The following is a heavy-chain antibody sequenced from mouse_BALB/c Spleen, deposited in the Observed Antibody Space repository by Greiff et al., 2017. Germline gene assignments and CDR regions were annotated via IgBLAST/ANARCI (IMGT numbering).Heavy chain of an antibody. J-gene: IGHJ2*01. D-gene: IGHD4-1*01. Sequence: EVQLQESGGGLVQPGGSRKLSCAASGFTFSSFGMHWVRQAPEKGLEWVAYISSGSSTIYYADTVKGRFTISRDNPKNTLFLQMTSLRSEDTAMYYCAGPNPYLDYWGQGTTLTVSS. CDR1: GFTFSSFG. CDR2: ISSGSSTI. V-gene: IGHV5-17*02. CDR3: AGPNPYLDY.